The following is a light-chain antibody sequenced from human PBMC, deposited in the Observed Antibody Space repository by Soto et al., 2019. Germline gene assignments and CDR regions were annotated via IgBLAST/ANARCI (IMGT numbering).Light chain of an antibody. CDR2: GAS. J-gene: IGKJ2*01. CDR3: QQYGRSPYT. V-gene: IGKV3-20*01. Sequence: EIVLTQSPGTLSLSPGERATLSCRASQSVSSSYLAWYQQKPGQAPRLLIYGASSRATGIPDRFSGSGSGTDCTLTISRLEPEDFAVYYCQQYGRSPYTFGQGTKLEIK. CDR1: QSVSSSY.